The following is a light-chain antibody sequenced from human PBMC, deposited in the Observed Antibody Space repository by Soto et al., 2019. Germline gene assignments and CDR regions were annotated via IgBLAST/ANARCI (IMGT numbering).Light chain of an antibody. Sequence: DVQMTQSPSYLSASVGDRFTSTCRSSQSINNRLASYQQMTGKAPTXXLYDASTLQSGVPPTFSGGRSGTDFNLPITSLQPEDFATYYCQQSYSSQWTFGQGTKVDIK. CDR3: QQSYSSQWT. J-gene: IGKJ1*01. V-gene: IGKV1-39*01. CDR2: DAS. CDR1: QSINNR.